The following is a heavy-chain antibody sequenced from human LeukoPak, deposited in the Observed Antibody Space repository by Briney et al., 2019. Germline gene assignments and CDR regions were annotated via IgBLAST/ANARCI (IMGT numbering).Heavy chain of an antibody. CDR3: ARAYCSSTSCYSVNY. CDR1: GFTFSSYW. CDR2: INSEGSRT. Sequence: GGSLRLSCAASGFTFSSYWMHWVRQVPGKGLVWVSCINSEGSRTSYADSVKGRFTISRDNAKNTLYLQMNSLRAEDTAVYYCARAYCSSTSCYSVNYWGQGTLVTVSS. D-gene: IGHD2-2*02. J-gene: IGHJ4*02. V-gene: IGHV3-74*01.